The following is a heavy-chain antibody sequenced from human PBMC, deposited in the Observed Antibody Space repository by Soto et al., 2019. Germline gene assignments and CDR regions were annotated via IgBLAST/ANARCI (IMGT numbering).Heavy chain of an antibody. CDR1: GFTFRTYW. J-gene: IGHJ6*01. Sequence: EVQLVESGGGLVQPGGSLRLSCAASGFTFRTYWLSWVRQVPGKGLEWVANINLDGSEKNYVDSVKGRFTISRDNARNSLYLQMSSLRAEDXXLXYXXRDGSTSWYSYDYHGMDVWGQGTTVTVSS. CDR2: INLDGSEK. V-gene: IGHV3-7*05. D-gene: IGHD5-18*01. CDR3: XRDGSTSWYSYDYHGMDV.